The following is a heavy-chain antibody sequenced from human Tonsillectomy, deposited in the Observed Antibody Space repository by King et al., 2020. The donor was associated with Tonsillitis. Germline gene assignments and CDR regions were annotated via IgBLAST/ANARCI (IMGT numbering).Heavy chain of an antibody. D-gene: IGHD3-10*01. CDR1: GYSISSGYY. J-gene: IGHJ5*02. V-gene: IGHV4-38-2*01. CDR3: ARRGGSDTQGVYNWFDP. CDR2: IYHSGST. Sequence: VQLQESGPGLVKPSETLSLTCAVSGYSISSGYYWGWIRQPPGKGLEWIGSIYHSGSTYYNPSLKSRVTISVDTSKNQFSLKLSSVTAADTAVYYCARRGGSDTQGVYNWFDPWGQGTLVTVSS.